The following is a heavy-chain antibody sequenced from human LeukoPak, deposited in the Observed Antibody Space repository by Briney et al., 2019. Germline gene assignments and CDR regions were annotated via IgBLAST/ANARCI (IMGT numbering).Heavy chain of an antibody. CDR2: MYYSGST. V-gene: IGHV4-59*12. CDR1: GDSISSYY. CDR3: ARGPDIVVVPAPNYFDY. J-gene: IGHJ4*02. Sequence: SETLSLTCNVSGDSISSYYWSWIRQPPGKGLEWIGYMYYSGSTKYNPSLKSRGTISIDTSKNQFSLKLSSVTAADTAVYYCARGPDIVVVPAPNYFDYWGQGTLVTVSS. D-gene: IGHD2-2*01.